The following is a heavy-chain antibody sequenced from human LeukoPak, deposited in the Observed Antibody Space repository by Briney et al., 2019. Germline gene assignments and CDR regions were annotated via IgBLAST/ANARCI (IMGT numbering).Heavy chain of an antibody. Sequence: GASVKVSCKASGYTFTSYYMHWVRQAPGQGLEWMGIINPSGGSTSYAQKFQGRVTMTRDMSTSTVYMELSSLRSEDTAVYYCAREAVVTAIPHSGAFDIWGQGTMVTVSS. J-gene: IGHJ3*02. V-gene: IGHV1-46*01. CDR1: GYTFTSYY. D-gene: IGHD2-21*02. CDR2: INPSGGST. CDR3: AREAVVTAIPHSGAFDI.